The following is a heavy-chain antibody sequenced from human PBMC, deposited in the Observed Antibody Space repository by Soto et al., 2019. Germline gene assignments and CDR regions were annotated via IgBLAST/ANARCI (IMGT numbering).Heavy chain of an antibody. Sequence: GASVKVSCKASGYTFTNYHMHWVRQAPGQGLEWMGIINPSGGSTTYAQKFQGRVTMTRDTSTSAVYMELSSLRSEDTAVYYCARTLYGDNVDYWGQGTLVTVSS. J-gene: IGHJ4*02. CDR1: GYTFTNYH. V-gene: IGHV1-46*01. D-gene: IGHD4-17*01. CDR3: ARTLYGDNVDY. CDR2: INPSGGST.